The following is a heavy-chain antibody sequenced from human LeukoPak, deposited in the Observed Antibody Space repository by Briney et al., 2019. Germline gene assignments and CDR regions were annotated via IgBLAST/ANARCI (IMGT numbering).Heavy chain of an antibody. V-gene: IGHV4-39*01. CDR2: IYYSGST. CDR3: ARPRSSSPLYWYFDL. CDR1: GGSISSSSYY. Sequence: PSETLSLTCTVSGGSISSSSYYWGWIRQPPGKGLEWIGRIYYSGSTYYNPSLKSRVTISVDTSKNQFSLKLSSVTAADTAVYYCARPRSSSPLYWYFDLWGRGTLVTVSS. D-gene: IGHD6-13*01. J-gene: IGHJ2*01.